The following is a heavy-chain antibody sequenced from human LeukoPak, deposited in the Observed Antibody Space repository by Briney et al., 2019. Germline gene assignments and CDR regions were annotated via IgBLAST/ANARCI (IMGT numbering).Heavy chain of an antibody. J-gene: IGHJ4*02. D-gene: IGHD2-15*01. CDR1: GGSISSSSYY. Sequence: SETLSLTCTVSGGSISSSSYYWGWIRQPPGKGLEWIGSIYHSGTSYYKPSLKSRATISVDTPRNQFSLKVTSVTAADTAVYYCARYARVFCNDGTCYRGFDYWGQGIRVTVSS. V-gene: IGHV4-39*07. CDR2: IYHSGTS. CDR3: ARYARVFCNDGTCYRGFDY.